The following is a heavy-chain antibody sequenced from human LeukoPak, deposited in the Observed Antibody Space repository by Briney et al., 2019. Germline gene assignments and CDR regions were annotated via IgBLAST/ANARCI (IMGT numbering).Heavy chain of an antibody. J-gene: IGHJ3*02. V-gene: IGHV4-59*08. Sequence: SETLSLTCTVSGGSISGYYWSWIRQPPGKGLEWIGYISYTGIANYNPSLKSRVTISLDTSKNQFSLKLSSVTAADTAVYYCARSGYVWGSYRYTRDAFDIWGQGTMVTVSS. CDR1: GGSISGYY. CDR3: ARSGYVWGSYRYTRDAFDI. CDR2: ISYTGIA. D-gene: IGHD3-16*02.